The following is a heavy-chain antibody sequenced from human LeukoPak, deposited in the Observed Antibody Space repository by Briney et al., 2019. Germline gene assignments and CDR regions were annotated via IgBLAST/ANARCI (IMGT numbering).Heavy chain of an antibody. CDR1: GFTFGSYW. V-gene: IGHV3-7*01. CDR2: IKQDGSEK. CDR3: ARVRGGYCSSTSCSHGMDY. J-gene: IGHJ4*02. D-gene: IGHD2-2*01. Sequence: GGSLRLSCAASGFTFGSYWMSWVRQAPGKGLEWVANIKQDGSEKDYVDSVKGRFTISRDNAKNSLYLQMNSLRAEDTAVYYCARVRGGYCSSTSCSHGMDYWGQGTLVTVSS.